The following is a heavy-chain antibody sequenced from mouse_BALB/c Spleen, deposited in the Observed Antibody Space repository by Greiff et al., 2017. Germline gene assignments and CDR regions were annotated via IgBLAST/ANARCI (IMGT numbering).Heavy chain of an antibody. V-gene: IGHV1S135*01. Sequence: VHVKQSGPELVQPGASVKVSCKASGYSFTDYNMYWVKQSHGKSLEWIGYIDPYNGGTSYNQKFKGKATLTVDKSSSTAFMHLNSLTSEDSAVYYCARGYDYDDGAWFAYWGQGTRVTVSA. D-gene: IGHD2-4*01. J-gene: IGHJ3*01. CDR1: GYSFTDYN. CDR2: IDPYNGGT. CDR3: ARGYDYDDGAWFAY.